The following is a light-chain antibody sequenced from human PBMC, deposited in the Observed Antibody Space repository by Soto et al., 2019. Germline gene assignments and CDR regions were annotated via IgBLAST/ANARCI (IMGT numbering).Light chain of an antibody. Sequence: QSAMTQPPSVSAAPGQKVTISCSGSSSNIGGNSVSWYQQLPGTAPQLLIYDDDKRPSGIPDRFSGSKSGTSATLGITGFQTGDEADYYCGSWDSSLSAYVFATGTKLTVL. CDR1: SSNIGGNS. V-gene: IGLV1-51*01. J-gene: IGLJ1*01. CDR3: GSWDSSLSAYV. CDR2: DDD.